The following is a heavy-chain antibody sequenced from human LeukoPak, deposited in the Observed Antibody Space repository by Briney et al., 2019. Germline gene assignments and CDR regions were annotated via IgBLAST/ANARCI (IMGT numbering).Heavy chain of an antibody. CDR2: LNPNGGNT. CDR3: ARRLGAGTYNWFDP. D-gene: IGHD1-7*01. CDR1: GYTFTSYD. J-gene: IGHJ5*02. V-gene: IGHV1-8*01. Sequence: ASLKVACKASGYTFTSYDIHWVRQAIGQGLDGLEWLNPNGGNTGYAQKFQGRVTMTRNSSTRTAYMELRSLRSADSAVYYCARRLGAGTYNWFDPWGQGTLVTVSS.